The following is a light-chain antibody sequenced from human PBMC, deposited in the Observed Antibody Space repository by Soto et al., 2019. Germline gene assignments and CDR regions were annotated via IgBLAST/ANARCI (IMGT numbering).Light chain of an antibody. CDR1: QSVLYSSNNKNY. J-gene: IGKJ4*01. V-gene: IGKV4-1*01. Sequence: DIVMTQSPDSLAVSLGERATINCKSSQSVLYSSNNKNYLAWYQQKPGQPPKLLIYWASTRESGVPDRFSGGGSGTDFTLTISSQQAEDVAVYYWQQYYSTLTFGGGTKVEIK. CDR2: WAS. CDR3: QQYYSTLT.